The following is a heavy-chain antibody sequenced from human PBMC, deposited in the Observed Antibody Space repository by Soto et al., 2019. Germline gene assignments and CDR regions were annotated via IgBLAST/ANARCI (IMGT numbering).Heavy chain of an antibody. CDR3: AKNGASSKTWYMWYYALDV. CDR1: GFTFSDYA. D-gene: IGHD6-13*01. J-gene: IGHJ6*02. Sequence: EEHLLESGGGLVQPGGSLRLSCAASGFTFSDYAMTWVRQAPGKGLEWVSGISSSGGNTYYADSVKGRFTITRDNSKNTLSLQMESPRAEDTAVYYCAKNGASSKTWYMWYYALDVGDQGTTVTVSS. V-gene: IGHV3-23*01. CDR2: ISSSGGNT.